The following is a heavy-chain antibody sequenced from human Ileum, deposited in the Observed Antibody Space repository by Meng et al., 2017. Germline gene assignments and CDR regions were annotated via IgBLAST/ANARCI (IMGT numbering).Heavy chain of an antibody. CDR1: GGSVSRAGYQ. D-gene: IGHD1-26*01. CDR2: AST. J-gene: IGHJ4*02. CDR3: ARDHMGSLDY. Sequence: QLQLPESGPGLVRPSETRSLICTVSGGSVSRAGYQWGWIRQPPGKGLEWIGYASTNYNPSLKSRVTISLDTSRNQFSLSLSSVTAADTAVYYCARDHMGSLDYWGQGILVTASS. V-gene: IGHV4-61*08.